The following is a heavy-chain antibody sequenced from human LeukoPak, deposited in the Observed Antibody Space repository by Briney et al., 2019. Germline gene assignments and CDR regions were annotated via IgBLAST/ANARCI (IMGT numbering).Heavy chain of an antibody. Sequence: ASVKVSCMASGYTFSGYYMHWVRQAPGQGLEWMGWINPNSVDANYAQKFQGRFTMTKDTSIRPAYMELTRLRSDDTAVYYCARAGNYYDIWFDPWGQGTLVTVSS. V-gene: IGHV1-2*02. CDR2: INPNSVDA. CDR3: ARAGNYYDIWFDP. J-gene: IGHJ5*02. CDR1: GYTFSGYY. D-gene: IGHD3-22*01.